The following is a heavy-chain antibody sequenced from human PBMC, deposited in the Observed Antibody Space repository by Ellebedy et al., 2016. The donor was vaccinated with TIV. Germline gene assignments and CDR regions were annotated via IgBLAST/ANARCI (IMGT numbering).Heavy chain of an antibody. J-gene: IGHJ6*03. V-gene: IGHV3-13*01. CDR2: IGVTGDT. Sequence: GESLKISXAASGFTFSTYDMHWVRQAPGKGLEWVSVIGVTGDTYYAGSVKGRFTISRENARNSLYLQMNSLRAGDTAVYYCAREYCSGFNCPGWYYMDVWGKGTTVTVSS. CDR3: AREYCSGFNCPGWYYMDV. CDR1: GFTFSTYD. D-gene: IGHD2-15*01.